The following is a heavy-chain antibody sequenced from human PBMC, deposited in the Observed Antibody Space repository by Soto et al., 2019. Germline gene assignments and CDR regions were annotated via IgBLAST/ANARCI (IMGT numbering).Heavy chain of an antibody. CDR1: GFHFDDFA. J-gene: IGHJ2*01. CDR2: IWYDGSHE. CDR3: ARDRYSYDSRAYQGVDWYFDL. Sequence: GGSLRLSCTGSGFHFDDFAINWVRQAPGKGLEWVAVIWYDGSHESYADSVKGRFTISRDNSKNTLFLQMNSLRAEDTAVYYCARDRYSYDSRAYQGVDWYFDLWGRGTLVTVSS. D-gene: IGHD3-22*01. V-gene: IGHV3-33*01.